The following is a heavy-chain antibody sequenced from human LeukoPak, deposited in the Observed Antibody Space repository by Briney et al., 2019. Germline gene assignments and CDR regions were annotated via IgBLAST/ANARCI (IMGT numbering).Heavy chain of an antibody. Sequence: SETLSLTCTVSGGSISSSNHYWGCIRQPPGRGLEWIGSIYYAGDAYYNPSLKSRVTISVDTSKNQFSLKLNSLTAADTAVYYCARIPKSNGWNIDYWGQGTLVTVSS. J-gene: IGHJ4*02. CDR2: IYYAGDA. D-gene: IGHD6-19*01. CDR1: GGSISSSNHY. CDR3: ARIPKSNGWNIDY. V-gene: IGHV4-39*07.